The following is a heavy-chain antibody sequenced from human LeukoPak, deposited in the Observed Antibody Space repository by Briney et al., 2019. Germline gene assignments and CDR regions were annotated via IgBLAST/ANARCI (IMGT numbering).Heavy chain of an antibody. CDR3: ARGAAVALEL. J-gene: IGHJ4*02. CDR1: GFTLTDYN. D-gene: IGHD6-19*01. V-gene: IGHV3-30*02. CDR2: IRFDGTTE. Sequence: GSLRLSCGASGFTLTDYNMHWVRQAPGKGLEYVAFIRFDGTTEYYTDSVKGRFTMSRDKSKNTLYLQMNSLRGEDTAVYYCARGAAVALELWGQGTLVTVSS.